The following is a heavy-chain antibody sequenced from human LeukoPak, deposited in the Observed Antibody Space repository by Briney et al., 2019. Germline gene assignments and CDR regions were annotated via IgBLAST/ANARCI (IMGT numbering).Heavy chain of an antibody. J-gene: IGHJ6*02. V-gene: IGHV3-15*01. CDR2: IKSKTDGGTT. CDR1: GFTFSKAW. CDR3: AKYYDSYYYGMDV. D-gene: IGHD3-3*01. Sequence: GGSLRPSCAASGFTFSKAWMSWVRQAPGKGLEWVGRIKSKTDGGTTDYAAPVKGRFTISRDNSENTLYLQMNSLTAEDTAVYYCAKYYDSYYYGMDVWGQGTTVTVSS.